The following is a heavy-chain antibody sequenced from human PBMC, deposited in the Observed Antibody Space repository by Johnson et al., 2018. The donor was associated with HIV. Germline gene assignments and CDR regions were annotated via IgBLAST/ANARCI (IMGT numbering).Heavy chain of an antibody. CDR2: IWYDGSNK. Sequence: VQLVESGGGVVQPGRSLRLSCAASGFTLSSYAIHWVRQAPGKGLELVAVIWYDGSNKYYADSVKGRFTISRDNAKNSLYLQMNSLRAEDTALYYCARHPGYNYEFNAFDIWGQGTMVTVSS. CDR1: GFTLSSYA. D-gene: IGHD5-18*01. J-gene: IGHJ3*02. CDR3: ARHPGYNYEFNAFDI. V-gene: IGHV3-33*08.